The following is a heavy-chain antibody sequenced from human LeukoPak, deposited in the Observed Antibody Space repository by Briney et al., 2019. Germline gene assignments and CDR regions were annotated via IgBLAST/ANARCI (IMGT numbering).Heavy chain of an antibody. CDR2: IKSKTNSGTT. J-gene: IGHJ6*02. CDR3: TTDRYGSGSYGDYYYYYGMDV. CDR1: GFTFSNAW. D-gene: IGHD3-10*01. Sequence: GGSLRLSCAASGFTFSNAWMSWVRQAPGKGLEWVGRIKSKTNSGTTDYAAPVKGRFTISRDDSKNTLYLQTNSLKTEDTAVYYCTTDRYGSGSYGDYYYYYGMDVWGQGTTVTVSS. V-gene: IGHV3-15*01.